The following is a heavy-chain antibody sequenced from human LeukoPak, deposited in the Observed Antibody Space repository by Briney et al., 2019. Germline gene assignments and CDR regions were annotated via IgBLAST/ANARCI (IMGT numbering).Heavy chain of an antibody. J-gene: IGHJ3*02. CDR3: ARGAENYGLTFDI. V-gene: IGHV3-66*01. D-gene: IGHD3-10*01. CDR1: GFTVSSNY. CDR2: IYRSGST. Sequence: GGSLRLSCAASGFTVSSNYMSWIRQAPGKGLEWVSVIYRSGSTHYADSVKDRFIISRDSSKNTLYLQMNSLRAEDTAVYYCARGAENYGLTFDIWGQGTMVTVSS.